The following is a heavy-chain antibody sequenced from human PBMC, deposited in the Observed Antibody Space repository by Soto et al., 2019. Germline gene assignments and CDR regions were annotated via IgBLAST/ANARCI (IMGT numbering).Heavy chain of an antibody. CDR2: ISGSGGST. Sequence: EVQLLESGGGLVQPGGSLRLSCAASGFTFSSYAMSWVRQAPGKGLEWVSAISGSGGSTYYADSVKGRFTISRDNSKNTLYLQMTSLRAEDTAVYYCAKDVGGPTRFDPWGQGTLVTVSS. J-gene: IGHJ5*02. CDR3: AKDVGGPTRFDP. V-gene: IGHV3-23*01. D-gene: IGHD6-25*01. CDR1: GFTFSSYA.